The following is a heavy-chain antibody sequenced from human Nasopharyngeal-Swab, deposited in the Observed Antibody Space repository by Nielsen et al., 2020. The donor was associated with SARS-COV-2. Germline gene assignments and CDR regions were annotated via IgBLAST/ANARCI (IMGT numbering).Heavy chain of an antibody. CDR3: ARAGNYYFEY. J-gene: IGHJ4*02. Sequence: GESLKISCAASGFTFSDYYMSWIRQAPGKGLEWVSYISSSGSTIYYADSVKGRFTISRDNAKNTLYLQMNSLRAEDTAVYYCARAGNYYFEYWGQGTLVTVSS. CDR2: ISSSGSTI. D-gene: IGHD1-7*01. CDR1: GFTFSDYY. V-gene: IGHV3-11*04.